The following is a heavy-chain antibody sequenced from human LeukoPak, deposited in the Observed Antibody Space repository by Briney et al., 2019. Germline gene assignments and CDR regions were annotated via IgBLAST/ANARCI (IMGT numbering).Heavy chain of an antibody. CDR3: ARGLGSSSGYSLDY. J-gene: IGHJ4*02. Sequence: PSETLSLTCAVYGGSFSGYYWGWIRQPPGKGLEWIGEINHSGSTNYNPSLKSRVTISVDTSKNQISLKLSSVTAADTAVYYCARGLGSSSGYSLDYWGQGTLVTVSS. V-gene: IGHV4-34*01. CDR2: INHSGST. CDR1: GGSFSGYY. D-gene: IGHD3-22*01.